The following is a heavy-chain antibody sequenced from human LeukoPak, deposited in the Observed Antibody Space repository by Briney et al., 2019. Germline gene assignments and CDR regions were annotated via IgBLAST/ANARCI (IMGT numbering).Heavy chain of an antibody. V-gene: IGHV4-4*02. CDR2: ISHSGST. D-gene: IGHD3-22*01. J-gene: IGHJ3*02. Sequence: SETLSLTCAVSGGSISSSNWWSWVRQPPGKGLEWIGEISHSGSTNYNPSLKSRVTISVDKSKNQFPLKLSSVTAADTAVYYCARGHYDSSGYSLGAFDIWGQGTMVTVSS. CDR3: ARGHYDSSGYSLGAFDI. CDR1: GGSISSSNW.